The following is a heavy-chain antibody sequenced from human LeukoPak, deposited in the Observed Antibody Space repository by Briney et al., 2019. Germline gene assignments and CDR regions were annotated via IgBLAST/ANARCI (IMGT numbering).Heavy chain of an antibody. J-gene: IGHJ3*02. CDR1: GGTFSSYA. D-gene: IGHD1-1*01. V-gene: IGHV1-69*01. CDR3: ARELERVRAFDI. CDR2: IIPIFGTA. Sequence: SVKVSCKASGGTFSSYAISWVRQAPGQGLEWMGGIIPIFGTAKYAQKFQGRVTITADESTRTAYMELSSLRSEDTAVYYCARELERVRAFDIWGQGTMVTVSS.